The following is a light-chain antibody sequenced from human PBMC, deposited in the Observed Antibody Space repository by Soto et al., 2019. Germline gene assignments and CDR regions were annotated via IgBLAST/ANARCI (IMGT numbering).Light chain of an antibody. J-gene: IGKJ5*01. CDR3: QQYNNWPPIT. CDR1: QSVSSN. V-gene: IGKV3-15*01. Sequence: EIVMTQSPATLSVSPGERATLSCRASQSVSSNLAWYQQKPGQAPRLLIYGATTRATGIPARFSGSASGTEVTLAISSLQSEDFAVYYCQQYNNWPPITCGQGTRLEIK. CDR2: GAT.